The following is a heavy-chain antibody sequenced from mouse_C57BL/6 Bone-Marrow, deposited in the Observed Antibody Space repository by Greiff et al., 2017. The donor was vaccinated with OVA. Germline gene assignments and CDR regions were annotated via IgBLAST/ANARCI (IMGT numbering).Heavy chain of an antibody. CDR1: GFSLSTFGMG. V-gene: IGHV8-8*01. D-gene: IGHD2-1*01. J-gene: IGHJ1*03. CDR3: ARIRVLIYYGNYGYFDV. CDR2: IWWDDDK. Sequence: QVTLKVSGPGILQPSQTLSLTCSFSGFSLSTFGMGVGWIRQPSGKGLEWLAHIWWDDDKYYNPALQCRLTISKGTSKNQVFLKIANVDTADTATYYCARIRVLIYYGNYGYFDVWGTGTTVTVSS.